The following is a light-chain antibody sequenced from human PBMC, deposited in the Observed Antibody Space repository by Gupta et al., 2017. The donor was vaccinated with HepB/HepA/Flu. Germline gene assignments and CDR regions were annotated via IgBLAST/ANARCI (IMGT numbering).Light chain of an antibody. CDR3: SLSYSGGRRVV. J-gene: IGLJ2*01. V-gene: IGLV7-46*01. CDR1: PGTVTSGHY. Sequence: QAVVTQEASLTVYPGGTVTLTCGSSPGTVTSGHYPYWFQQKPGQAPRTLIYDTSNKHSWTPARFSGSLLGGQAALTLSGAQPEDEAEYYCSLSYSGGRRVVFGGGTKLTV. CDR2: DTS.